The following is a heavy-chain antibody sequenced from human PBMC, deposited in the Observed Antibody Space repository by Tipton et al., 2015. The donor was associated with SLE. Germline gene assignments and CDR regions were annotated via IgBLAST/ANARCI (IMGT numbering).Heavy chain of an antibody. CDR1: GGSISSDEFH. V-gene: IGHV4-31*03. CDR2: TTYSGNT. J-gene: IGHJ3*02. D-gene: IGHD6-19*01. Sequence: TLSLTCSVSGGSISSDEFHWSWIRQQAGKGLQWIGYTTYSGNTYYNPSLRNRISISVHTSKTQFSLNLKSMTAADTAVYYCARRGWVDAFDIWGQGTMVIVSS. CDR3: ARRGWVDAFDI.